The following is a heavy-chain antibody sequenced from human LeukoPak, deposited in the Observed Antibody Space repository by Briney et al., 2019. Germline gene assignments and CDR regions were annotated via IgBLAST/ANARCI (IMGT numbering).Heavy chain of an antibody. CDR3: ARERGQGRYDY. CDR1: GYTFTSYA. V-gene: IGHV1-3*01. Sequence: ASLKVSCKTSGYTFTSYAIHWVRQAPGQRLEWMGWINVGNGNTKYSQKLQGRVTITRDTSASTAYMELSSLRSEDTAVYYCARERGQGRYDYWGQGTLVTVSS. CDR2: INVGNGNT. J-gene: IGHJ4*02.